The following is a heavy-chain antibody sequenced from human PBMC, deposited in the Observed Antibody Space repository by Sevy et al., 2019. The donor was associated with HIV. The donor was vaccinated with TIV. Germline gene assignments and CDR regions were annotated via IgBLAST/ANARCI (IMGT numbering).Heavy chain of an antibody. J-gene: IGHJ4*02. CDR1: GGSISSSDSY. Sequence: SETLSLTCTVSGGSISSSDSYWSWIRQPPGKGLEWIGYIHYRGGTYYNPFLKSRVAMSVDTSEKKFSLKLSSLTAADTAVYYCASKRGYNHGPFDYWGQGTLVTVSS. D-gene: IGHD5-12*01. CDR2: IHYRGGT. V-gene: IGHV4-30-4*01. CDR3: ASKRGYNHGPFDY.